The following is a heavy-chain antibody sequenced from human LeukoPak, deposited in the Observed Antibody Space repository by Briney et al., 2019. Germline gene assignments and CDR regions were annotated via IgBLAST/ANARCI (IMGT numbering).Heavy chain of an antibody. CDR3: ARHRVSYDITRGVDV. Sequence: SETLSLTCTVSGDSVSNDKYYWGWIRQPPGKGLEWIGSIYYSGSTNYNPSLKSRVTISVDTSKIQFSLKLSSVTAADTAVYYCARHRVSYDITRGVDVWGHGTTVTVSS. CDR2: IYYSGST. CDR1: GDSVSNDKYY. J-gene: IGHJ6*02. V-gene: IGHV4-39*01. D-gene: IGHD3-9*01.